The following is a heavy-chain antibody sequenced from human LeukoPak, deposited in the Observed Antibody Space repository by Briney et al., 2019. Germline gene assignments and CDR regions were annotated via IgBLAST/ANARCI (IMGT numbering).Heavy chain of an antibody. CDR3: ARVRVVVRYFDY. V-gene: IGHV3-21*01. CDR2: ISSSSSHI. J-gene: IGHJ4*02. Sequence: PGGSLRLSCAASGFTFSSYSMNWVRQAPGKGLEWVSSISSSSSHIYYADSVKGRFTISRDDAKNSLYLQMNSLRAEDTAVYYCARVRVVVRYFDYWGQGTLVTVSS. D-gene: IGHD3-22*01. CDR1: GFTFSSYS.